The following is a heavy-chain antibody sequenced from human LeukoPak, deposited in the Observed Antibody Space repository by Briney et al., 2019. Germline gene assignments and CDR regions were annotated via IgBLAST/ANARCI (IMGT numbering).Heavy chain of an antibody. CDR3: ARVSSSSWYSRYYYYYMDV. Sequence: SETLSLTCTISGGSISSYYWSWIRRPPGKGLEWIGYIYYSGSTNYNPSLKSRVTISVDTSKNQFSLKLSSVTAADTAVYYCARVSSSSWYSRYYYYYMDVWGKGTTVTVSS. CDR1: GGSISSYY. D-gene: IGHD6-13*01. CDR2: IYYSGST. V-gene: IGHV4-59*01. J-gene: IGHJ6*03.